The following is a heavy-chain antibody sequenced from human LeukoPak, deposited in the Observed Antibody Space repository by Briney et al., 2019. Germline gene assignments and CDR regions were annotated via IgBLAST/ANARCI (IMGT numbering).Heavy chain of an antibody. D-gene: IGHD2-2*01. CDR3: ARASCYRCWFDP. J-gene: IGHJ5*02. CDR2: IYYSGST. CDR1: GGSISSYY. Sequence: SETLSLTCTVSGGSISSYYWSWIRQPAGKGLEWIGRIYYSGSTYYNPSLKSRVTISVDTSKNQFSLKLSSVTAADTAVYYCARASCYRCWFDPWGQGTLVTVSS. V-gene: IGHV4-4*07.